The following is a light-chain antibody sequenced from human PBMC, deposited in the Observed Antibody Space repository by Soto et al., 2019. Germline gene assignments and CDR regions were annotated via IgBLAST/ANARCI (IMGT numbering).Light chain of an antibody. Sequence: QSVLTQPPSASGTPGQRVTISCSGSSSNIGNNTVNWYQQLPGTAPKLLIYSNNQRPSGVPDRFSGSKSGTSASLAISGLHSEDEADYYCAAWDDSLNGYVFGTGTKVTVL. CDR3: AAWDDSLNGYV. CDR1: SSNIGNNT. V-gene: IGLV1-44*01. J-gene: IGLJ1*01. CDR2: SNN.